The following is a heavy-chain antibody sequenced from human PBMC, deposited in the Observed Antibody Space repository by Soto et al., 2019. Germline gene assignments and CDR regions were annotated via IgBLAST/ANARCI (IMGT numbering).Heavy chain of an antibody. CDR3: EKNGDFWSWGMDV. V-gene: IGHV3-23*01. D-gene: IGHD3-3*01. CDR1: GFTFSTYA. CDR2: ISSSGDGT. J-gene: IGHJ6*02. Sequence: PGGSLRLSCAASGFTFSTYAMTWVRQAPGKGLEWVSIISSSGDGTYYVDSVKGRFTISRDNSRNTLSLQMNSLRAEDTAVYYCEKNGDFWSWGMDVWGQGTTVTVSS.